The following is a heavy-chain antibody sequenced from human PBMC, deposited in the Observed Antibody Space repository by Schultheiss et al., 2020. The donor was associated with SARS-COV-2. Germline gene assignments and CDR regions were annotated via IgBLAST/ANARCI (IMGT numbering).Heavy chain of an antibody. J-gene: IGHJ6*03. Sequence: GGSLRLSCAASGFTFSDYYMSWIRQAPGKGLEWLSYISNTGSTIYYADSVRGRFTISRDNAENSLYLQMDSLRVEDTAVYYCARSRYGTSSHNYYMDVWGKGTTVTVSS. CDR1: GFTFSDYY. D-gene: IGHD6-6*01. CDR2: ISNTGSTI. CDR3: ARSRYGTSSHNYYMDV. V-gene: IGHV3-11*04.